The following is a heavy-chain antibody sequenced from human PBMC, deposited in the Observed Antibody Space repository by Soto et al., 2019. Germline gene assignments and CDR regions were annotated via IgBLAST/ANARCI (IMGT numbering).Heavy chain of an antibody. CDR2: IYPGDSDT. Sequence: PXESLKIYCEASVYSFTNYLDGWVRQIPGKGLEWMGVIYPGDSDTRYSPSFQGQVTISADKSISNAYLRWSSLKASDTAMFYCARSDTSGWREADDWGQGTLVTVSS. CDR3: ARSDTSGWREADD. J-gene: IGHJ4*02. D-gene: IGHD6-19*01. CDR1: VYSFTNYL. V-gene: IGHV5-51*01.